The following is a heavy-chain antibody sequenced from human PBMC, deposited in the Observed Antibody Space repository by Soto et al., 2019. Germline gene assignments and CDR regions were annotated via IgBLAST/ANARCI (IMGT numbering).Heavy chain of an antibody. CDR3: AKARIVVVPAATDAFDI. CDR1: GFTFSSYA. Sequence: GGSLRLSCAASGFTFSSYAMSWVRQAPGKGLEWVSAISGSGGSTYYADSVKGRFTISRDNSKNTLYLQMNSLRAEDTAVYYCAKARIVVVPAATDAFDIWGQGTMVTVSS. V-gene: IGHV3-23*01. J-gene: IGHJ3*02. CDR2: ISGSGGST. D-gene: IGHD2-2*01.